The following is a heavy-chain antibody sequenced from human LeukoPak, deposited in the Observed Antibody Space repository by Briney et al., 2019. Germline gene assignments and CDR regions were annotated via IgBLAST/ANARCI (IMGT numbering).Heavy chain of an antibody. J-gene: IGHJ5*02. CDR3: ARERYFDP. D-gene: IGHD3-9*01. Sequence: SETLSLTCAVYGGSFSGYYWSWIRKPPGRGLEWIGEINHGGSTNYNPSLKSRVTISVDTSKNQFSLKLSSVTAADTAVYYCARERYFDPWGQGTLVTVSS. V-gene: IGHV4-34*01. CDR1: GGSFSGYY. CDR2: INHGGST.